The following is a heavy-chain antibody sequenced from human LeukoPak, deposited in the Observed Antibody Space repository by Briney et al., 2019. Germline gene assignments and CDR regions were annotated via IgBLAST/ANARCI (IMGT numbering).Heavy chain of an antibody. D-gene: IGHD3-3*01. Sequence: SETLSLTCTVPGGSISSGSYDWSWIRQPAGKGLEWIGRIYTSGSTNYNPSLKSRVTISVDTSKNQFSLQLSSVTAADTAVYFCARDRIEGPNYDFWRGYPLSYYMDVWGKGTTVTVSS. CDR1: GGSISSGSYD. CDR3: ARDRIEGPNYDFWRGYPLSYYMDV. J-gene: IGHJ6*03. V-gene: IGHV4-61*02. CDR2: IYTSGST.